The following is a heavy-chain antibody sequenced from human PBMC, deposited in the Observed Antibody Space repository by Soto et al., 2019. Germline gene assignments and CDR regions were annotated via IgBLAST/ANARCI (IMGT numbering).Heavy chain of an antibody. D-gene: IGHD3-22*01. CDR3: ARDQRGLSYYDSSGAFDI. Sequence: QVQLVQSGAEVKKPGSSVKVSCTASGGTFSSYAISWVRQAPGQGLEWMGGIIPIFGTANYAQKFQGRVTITADESTSTAYMELSSLRSEDTAVYYCARDQRGLSYYDSSGAFDIWGQGTMVTVSS. V-gene: IGHV1-69*01. CDR2: IIPIFGTA. J-gene: IGHJ3*02. CDR1: GGTFSSYA.